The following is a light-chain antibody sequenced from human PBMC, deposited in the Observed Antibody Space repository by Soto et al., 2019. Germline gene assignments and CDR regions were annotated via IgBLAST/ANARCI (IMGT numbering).Light chain of an antibody. Sequence: DIQLTQSPPTLSASVGDRVTITCRASQSIRYYMAWYQQMPGKSPKLLIYGAYSLQSGVPSRFSGSESGTEFHINISSLQPDDFATYFWQHNNSYSQPFGKGTKVEIK. V-gene: IGKV1-5*01. J-gene: IGKJ1*01. CDR3: QHNNSYSQP. CDR2: GAY. CDR1: QSIRYY.